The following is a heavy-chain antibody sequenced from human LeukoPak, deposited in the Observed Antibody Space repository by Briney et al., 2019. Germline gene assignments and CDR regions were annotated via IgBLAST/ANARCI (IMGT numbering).Heavy chain of an antibody. V-gene: IGHV1-69*05. CDR3: ATTYVRGYSYGYERDY. CDR1: GGTFSSYA. D-gene: IGHD5-18*01. Sequence: VASVKVSCKASGGTFSSYAISWVRQAPGQGLEWMGRIIPIFGTANYARKFQGRVTITTDESTSTAYMELSSLRSEDTAVYYCATTYVRGYSYGYERDYWGQGTLVTVSS. J-gene: IGHJ4*02. CDR2: IIPIFGTA.